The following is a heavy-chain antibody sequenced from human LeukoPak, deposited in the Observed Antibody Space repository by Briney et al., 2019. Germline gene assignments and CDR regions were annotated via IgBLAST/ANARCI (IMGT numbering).Heavy chain of an antibody. CDR2: IYPGDSET. J-gene: IGHJ4*02. Sequence: GESLKISCKASGYSFTSEWIGWVRQMPGKDLEWMGIIYPGDSETRYSPSFQGQVTISADKSISTAYLQWSSLKASDTAMYYCARRSREWTDIVVVPAAMGGYFDYWGQGTLVTVSS. V-gene: IGHV5-51*01. D-gene: IGHD2-2*01. CDR1: GYSFTSEW. CDR3: ARRSREWTDIVVVPAAMGGYFDY.